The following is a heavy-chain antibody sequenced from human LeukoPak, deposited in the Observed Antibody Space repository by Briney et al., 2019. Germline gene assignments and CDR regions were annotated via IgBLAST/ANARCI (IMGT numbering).Heavy chain of an antibody. D-gene: IGHD3-10*01. CDR1: GYTFTNYG. CDR2: ISGYNGNT. V-gene: IGHV1-18*01. J-gene: IGHJ6*02. Sequence: ASVKVSCKASGYTFTNYGISWVRQAPGQGLEWMGWISGYNGNTNYAQKLQGRVTMTTDTSTTTAYMELRSLRSDDTVVYFCARVQSGPGSYYYYYYGMDVWGQGTTVTVSS. CDR3: ARVQSGPGSYYYYYYGMDV.